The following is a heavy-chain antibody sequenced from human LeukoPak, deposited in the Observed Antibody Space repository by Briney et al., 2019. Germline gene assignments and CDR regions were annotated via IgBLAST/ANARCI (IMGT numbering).Heavy chain of an antibody. D-gene: IGHD3-16*01. CDR1: GYTFTGYY. J-gene: IGHJ5*02. CDR3: ARDYVGDNWFDP. CDR2: ISPNSGGT. V-gene: IGHV1-2*02. Sequence: ASVKVSCKASGYTFTGYYMHWVRQAPGQGLEWMGWISPNSGGTNYAQKFQGRVTMTRDTSISTAYMELSRLRSGDTAVYYCARDYVGDNWFDPWGQGTLVTVSS.